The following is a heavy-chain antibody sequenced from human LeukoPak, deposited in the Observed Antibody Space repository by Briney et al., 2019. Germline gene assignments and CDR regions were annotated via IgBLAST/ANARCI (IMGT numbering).Heavy chain of an antibody. Sequence: ASVKVSCKASGYTFTGYDMHWVRQAPGQGLEWMGWINPNSGGTNYAQKFQGRVTMTRDTSISTAYMELSSLRSEDTAVYYCARGGYIYGSYDYWGQGTLVTVSS. CDR1: GYTFTGYD. CDR2: INPNSGGT. CDR3: ARGGYIYGSYDY. D-gene: IGHD5-18*01. J-gene: IGHJ4*02. V-gene: IGHV1-2*02.